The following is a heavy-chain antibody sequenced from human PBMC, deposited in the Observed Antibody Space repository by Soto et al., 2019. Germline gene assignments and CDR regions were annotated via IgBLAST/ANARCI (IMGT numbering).Heavy chain of an antibody. CDR2: ISSSSSTI. CDR1: GFTFSSYS. Sequence: GGSLRLSCAASGFTFSSYSMNWVRQAPGKGLEWVSYISSSSSTIYYADSVKGRFTISRDNAKNSLYLQMNSLRDEDTAVCYCARSGGSGWYMPNDEYFQHWGQGTLVTVSS. CDR3: ARSGGSGWYMPNDEYFQH. D-gene: IGHD6-19*01. J-gene: IGHJ1*01. V-gene: IGHV3-48*02.